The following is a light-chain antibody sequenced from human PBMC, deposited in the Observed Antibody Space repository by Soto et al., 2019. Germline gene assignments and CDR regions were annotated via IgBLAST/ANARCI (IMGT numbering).Light chain of an antibody. J-gene: IGLJ1*01. CDR2: EVS. Sequence: QPALTQPASVSGSPGQSITISCTGTSSDVGTYNIVSWYQQHPDKAPKLIIFEVSKRPSGLSNRFSGSKSGNTASLTISGLQAEDEADYYCCSYAGVRTPYVFGTGTKVTVL. CDR1: SSDVGTYNI. V-gene: IGLV2-23*02. CDR3: CSYAGVRTPYV.